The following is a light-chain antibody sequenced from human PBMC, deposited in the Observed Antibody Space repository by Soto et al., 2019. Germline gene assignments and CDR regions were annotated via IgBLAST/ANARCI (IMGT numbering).Light chain of an antibody. V-gene: IGKV1-12*01. J-gene: IGKJ4*01. CDR1: QGISAW. CDR3: QQGSSSQVT. Sequence: IQMTQSPSYVSASVGDRVTITCRATQGISAWLGWYQQKPGKAPTLLIYGTSTLQDGVPSRFSGGGSGAEFTLTISSLQPEDFGTYYCQQGSSSQVTFGGGTKVEIK. CDR2: GTS.